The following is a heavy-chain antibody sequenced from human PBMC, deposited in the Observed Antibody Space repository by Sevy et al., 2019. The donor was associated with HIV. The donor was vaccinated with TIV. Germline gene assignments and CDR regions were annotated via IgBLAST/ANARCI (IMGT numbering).Heavy chain of an antibody. CDR2: ISHGGGTT. J-gene: IGHJ4*02. D-gene: IGHD2-2*01. V-gene: IGHV3-23*01. CDR3: ARRYLPSAPPALDY. CDR1: GFTFNNYV. Sequence: GGSLRLSCAASGFTFNNYVMNWVRQAPGKGLEWVSVISHGGGTTYYADSVKGRFTISRDDSKYTVYLEMNSLRAEDTAVYYCARRYLPSAPPALDYWGQGTLVTVSS.